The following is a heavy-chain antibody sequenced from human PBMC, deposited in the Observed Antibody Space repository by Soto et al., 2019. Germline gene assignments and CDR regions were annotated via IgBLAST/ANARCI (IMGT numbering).Heavy chain of an antibody. CDR1: GFTFSSYG. D-gene: IGHD6-19*01. CDR2: ISYDGSNK. V-gene: IGHV3-30*18. J-gene: IGHJ6*02. Sequence: PGGSLRLSCAASGFTFSSYGRHWVRQAPGKGLEWVAVISYDGSNKYYADSVKGRFTISRDNSKNTLYLQMNSLRAEDTAVYYCAKDLRQWLVLGYYGMDVWGQGTTVTVSS. CDR3: AKDLRQWLVLGYYGMDV.